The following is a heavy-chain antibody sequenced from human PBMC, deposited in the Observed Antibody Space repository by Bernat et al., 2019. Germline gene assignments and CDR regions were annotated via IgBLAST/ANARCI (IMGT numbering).Heavy chain of an antibody. V-gene: IGHV1-69*02. CDR1: GGTFSSYT. CDR2: IIPILGIA. D-gene: IGHD3-10*01. Sequence: QVQLVQSGAEVKKPGSSVKVPCKASGGTFSSYTTSWVRRAPGQGLEWMGRIIPILGIANYAQKFQGRVTITADKSTSTAYMELSSLRSEDTAVYYCASNYYGSGRNGMDVWGQGTTVTVSS. J-gene: IGHJ6*02. CDR3: ASNYYGSGRNGMDV.